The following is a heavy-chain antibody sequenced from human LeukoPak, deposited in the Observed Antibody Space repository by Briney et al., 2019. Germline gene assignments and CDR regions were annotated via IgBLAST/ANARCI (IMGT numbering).Heavy chain of an antibody. Sequence: SETLSLTCIVSGGSISSYYWSWIRQPPGKGLEWIGYIYSSGSTNSNPSLKSRVTISLDTSKHQFSLKLNSVTAADTAVYYCARHAYCGGDCFGGAFEIWGQGTMVTVSS. J-gene: IGHJ3*02. V-gene: IGHV4-59*08. D-gene: IGHD2-21*02. CDR2: IYSSGST. CDR3: ARHAYCGGDCFGGAFEI. CDR1: GGSISSYY.